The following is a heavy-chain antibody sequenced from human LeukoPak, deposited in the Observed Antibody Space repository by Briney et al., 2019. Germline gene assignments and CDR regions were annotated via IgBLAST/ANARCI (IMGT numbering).Heavy chain of an antibody. CDR3: ARFGGAAAGPGYYYGMDV. V-gene: IGHV3-7*01. J-gene: IGHJ6*02. CDR1: GFTFSSYW. CDR2: IKQDGSEK. Sequence: PGGSLRLSCAASGFTFSSYWMSWVRQAPGKGLEWVANIKQDGSEKYYVDSVKGRFTISRDNAKNSLYLQMNSLRAEDTAVYYCARFGGAAAGPGYYYGMDVWGQGTTVTVSS. D-gene: IGHD6-13*01.